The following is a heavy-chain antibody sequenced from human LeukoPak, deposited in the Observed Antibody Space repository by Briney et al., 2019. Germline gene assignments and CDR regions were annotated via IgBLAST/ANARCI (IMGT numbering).Heavy chain of an antibody. CDR3: ARASKVEAFDV. V-gene: IGHV3-33*01. Sequence: PGRSLRLSCAASGFTFSSYGMHWVRQAPGKGLEWVAVIWYDGSNKYYADSVKGRFTISRDNSKNTLFLQMNSLRAEDTAVYYCARASKVEAFDVWGQGTMVTVSS. CDR2: IWYDGSNK. J-gene: IGHJ3*01. CDR1: GFTFSSYG. D-gene: IGHD2-15*01.